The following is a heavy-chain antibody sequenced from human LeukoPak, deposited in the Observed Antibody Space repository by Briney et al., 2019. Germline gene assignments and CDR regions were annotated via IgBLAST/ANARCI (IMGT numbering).Heavy chain of an antibody. CDR1: GYTFTSYD. CDR3: ARATHSSGGPRIFDF. D-gene: IGHD6-19*01. Sequence: ASVKVSCKASGYTFTSYDINWVRQATGQGLEWMGWMNPNSGNTGYAQKFQGRVTMTRNTSISTAYMELSSLTSEDTAVYYCARATHSSGGPRIFDFWGQGTLVTVSS. J-gene: IGHJ4*02. V-gene: IGHV1-8*01. CDR2: MNPNSGNT.